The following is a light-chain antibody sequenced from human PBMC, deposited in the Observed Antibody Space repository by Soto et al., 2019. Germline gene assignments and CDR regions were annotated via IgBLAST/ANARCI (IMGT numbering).Light chain of an antibody. V-gene: IGLV2-14*01. CDR2: DVS. CDR1: SSDVGGYNY. J-gene: IGLJ1*01. CDR3: SSYTSSSTLV. Sequence: QSALTQPASVSGSPGQSITISCTGTSSDVGGYNYASWYQQHPGKAPKVMIYDVSHRPSGVSNRFSGSKSGNTASLTISGLQAEDEADYYCSSYTSSSTLVFGTGTKVTVL.